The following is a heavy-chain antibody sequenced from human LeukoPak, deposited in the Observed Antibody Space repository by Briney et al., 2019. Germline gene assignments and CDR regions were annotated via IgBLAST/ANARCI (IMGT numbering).Heavy chain of an antibody. CDR1: GGSISSSSYY. J-gene: IGHJ4*02. D-gene: IGHD3-22*01. V-gene: IGHV4-39*01. Sequence: SETLSLTCTVSGGSISSSSYYWGWIRQPPGKGLEWIGSIYYSGSTYYNPSFKSRVTISVDTSKNQFSLKLSSVTAADTAVYYCARQAHYYDSRSLDYWGQGTLVTVSS. CDR3: ARQAHYYDSRSLDY. CDR2: IYYSGST.